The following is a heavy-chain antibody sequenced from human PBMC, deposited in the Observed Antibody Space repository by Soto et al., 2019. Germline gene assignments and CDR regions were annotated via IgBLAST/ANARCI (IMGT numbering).Heavy chain of an antibody. Sequence: GGSLRLSCAASGFTFSSYTMSWVRQAPGKGLEWVSTISGSGSSTFYPDSVKGRFFISRDNSDNTLHLQMNSLRDDDTAIYYCAKRRLNTITSLSDFWGQGVQVTVSS. CDR2: ISGSGSST. CDR1: GFTFSSYT. V-gene: IGHV3-23*01. D-gene: IGHD2-2*01. CDR3: AKRRLNTITSLSDF. J-gene: IGHJ1*01.